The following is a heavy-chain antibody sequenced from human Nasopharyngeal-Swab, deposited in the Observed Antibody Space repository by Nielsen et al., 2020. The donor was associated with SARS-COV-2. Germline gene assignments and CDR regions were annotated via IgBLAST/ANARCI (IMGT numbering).Heavy chain of an antibody. CDR3: ARDPTSVAGTGDYYYGMDV. J-gene: IGHJ6*02. CDR1: GYTFTSYD. D-gene: IGHD6-19*01. CDR2: INPNSGGT. V-gene: IGHV1-2*06. Sequence: ASVKVSCKVSGYTFTSYDINWVRQAPGQGLEWMGRINPNSGGTNYAQKFQGRVTMTRDTSISTAYMELSRLRSDDTAVYYCARDPTSVAGTGDYYYGMDVWGQGTTVTVSS.